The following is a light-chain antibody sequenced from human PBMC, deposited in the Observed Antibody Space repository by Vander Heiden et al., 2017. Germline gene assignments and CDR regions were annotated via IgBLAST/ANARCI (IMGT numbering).Light chain of an antibody. CDR3: QQRSNWPPNYT. Sequence: EIVLTQSPTILSLSPGERATLSCRASQTISSYLAWYQQKPGQAPRLLFYDASTRATGIPARFSGSGSGTDFTLTISSLEPEDFAVYYCQQRSNWPPNYTFGPGTRLESK. V-gene: IGKV3-11*01. CDR2: DAS. J-gene: IGKJ2*01. CDR1: QTISSY.